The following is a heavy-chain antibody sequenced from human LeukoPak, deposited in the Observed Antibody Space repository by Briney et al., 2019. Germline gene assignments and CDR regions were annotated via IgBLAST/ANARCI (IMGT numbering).Heavy chain of an antibody. D-gene: IGHD3-16*02. Sequence: GESLKISCKGSGYSFTSYWIGWVRQMPGKGLEWMGIIYPGDSDTRYSPSFQGQVTISADKSIRTAYLQWSSLKASDTAMYYCARQLAFGGVIVTLDYWGQGTLVTVSS. CDR1: GYSFTSYW. V-gene: IGHV5-51*01. CDR2: IYPGDSDT. CDR3: ARQLAFGGVIVTLDY. J-gene: IGHJ4*02.